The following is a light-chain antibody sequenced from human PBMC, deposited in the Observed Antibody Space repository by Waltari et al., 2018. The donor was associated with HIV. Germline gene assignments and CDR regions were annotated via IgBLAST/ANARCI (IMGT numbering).Light chain of an antibody. J-gene: IGKJ4*02. V-gene: IGKV1-33*01. Sequence: DIQMTQSPSSLSASVGDRVTITCQASQDISNYLNWYQQKPGKAPKLLIYDASNLETGFPSRFSGSGSGTVFTFTISSLHPEDIATYYCQQYDSLPLTFGVGTKVEIK. CDR3: QQYDSLPLT. CDR2: DAS. CDR1: QDISNY.